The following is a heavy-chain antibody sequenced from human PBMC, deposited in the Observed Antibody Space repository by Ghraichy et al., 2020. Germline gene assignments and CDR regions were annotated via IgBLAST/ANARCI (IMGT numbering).Heavy chain of an antibody. CDR3: ARGRTEYDFWRRRWFDP. V-gene: IGHV4-34*01. D-gene: IGHD3-3*01. CDR2: INHSGST. Sequence: SETLSLTCAVYGGSFSGYYWSWIRQPPGKGLEWIGEINHSGSTNYNPSLKSRVTISVDTSKNQFSLKLSSVTAADTAVYYCARGRTEYDFWRRRWFDPWGQGTLVTVSS. CDR1: GGSFSGYY. J-gene: IGHJ5*02.